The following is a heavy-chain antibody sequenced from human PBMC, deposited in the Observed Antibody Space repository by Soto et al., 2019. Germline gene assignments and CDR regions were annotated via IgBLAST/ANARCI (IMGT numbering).Heavy chain of an antibody. J-gene: IGHJ5*02. CDR2: INPNSGGT. V-gene: IGHV1-2*02. CDR1: GYTFTGYY. Sequence: GASVQVSCKASGYTFTGYYMHWVRQAPGQGLEWMGWINPNSGGTNYAQKFQGRVTMTRDTSISTAYMELSRLRSDDTAVYYCARDWSYYYDSSGGFDPWGQGTLVTVSS. D-gene: IGHD3-22*01. CDR3: ARDWSYYYDSSGGFDP.